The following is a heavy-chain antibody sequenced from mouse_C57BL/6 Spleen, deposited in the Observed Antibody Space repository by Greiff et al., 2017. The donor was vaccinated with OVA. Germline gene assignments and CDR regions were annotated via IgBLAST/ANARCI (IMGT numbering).Heavy chain of an antibody. CDR3: AREGSITPVVATGFDY. CDR2: IYPGDGDT. V-gene: IGHV1-80*01. Sequence: QVQLKESGAELVKPGASVKISCKASGYAFSSYWMNWVKQRPGKGLEWIGQIYPGDGDTNYNGKFKGKATLTADKSSSTAYMQLSSLTSEDSAVYICAREGSITPVVATGFDYWGQGTTLTVSS. D-gene: IGHD1-1*01. J-gene: IGHJ2*01. CDR1: GYAFSSYW.